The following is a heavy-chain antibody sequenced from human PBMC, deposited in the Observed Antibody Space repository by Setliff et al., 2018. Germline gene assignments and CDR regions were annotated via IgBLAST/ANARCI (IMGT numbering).Heavy chain of an antibody. CDR1: GGSISSGDYY. J-gene: IGHJ6*02. CDR3: ARGFAYLSLAFFDVLRYFEGDV. D-gene: IGHD3-9*01. V-gene: IGHV4-30-4*08. CDR2: IYYSGST. Sequence: SETLSLTCTVSGGSISSGDYYWSWIRQPPGKGLEWIGYIYYSGSTYYNPSLKSRVTISVDTSKNQFTLKLSSVTAADTAVYYCARGFAYLSLAFFDVLRYFEGDVWGQGTTVTVSS.